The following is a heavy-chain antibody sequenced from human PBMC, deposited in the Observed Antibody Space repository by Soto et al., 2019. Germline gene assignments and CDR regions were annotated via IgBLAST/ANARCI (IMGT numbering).Heavy chain of an antibody. CDR3: ARGVSGYYGFDY. D-gene: IGHD5-12*01. V-gene: IGHV3-74*01. Sequence: EVQLVESGGGPAQFGGSLRLSCAASGFTFSNYWMHWVRQVPGKGLVWVSRIKGDETSTGYADSVNGRFTIFRDNVKNTLYPQMNSLRAEDTAVYYCARGVSGYYGFDYWGQGTLVTVSS. J-gene: IGHJ4*02. CDR1: GFTFSNYW. CDR2: IKGDETST.